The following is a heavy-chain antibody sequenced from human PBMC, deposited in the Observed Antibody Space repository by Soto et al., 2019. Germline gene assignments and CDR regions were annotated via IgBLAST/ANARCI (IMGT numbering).Heavy chain of an antibody. CDR2: IYYSRST. J-gene: IGHJ6*01. D-gene: IGHD2-8*02. V-gene: IGHV4-39*01. CDR1: IGSVISPNSY. Sequence: SETLSLTCTLSIGSVISPNSYCGWIRRAPWKELEWLGNIYYSRSTYYIPSLESHLTISADTSKNQFSLRLTSVTAADTAVYYCARGSCTGGACEGAVEVLGRGTTVNVSS. CDR3: ARGSCTGGACEGAVEV.